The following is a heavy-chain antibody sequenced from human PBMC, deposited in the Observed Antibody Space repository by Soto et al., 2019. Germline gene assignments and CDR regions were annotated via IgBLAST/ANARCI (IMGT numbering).Heavy chain of an antibody. CDR1: GFTFGDYA. J-gene: IGHJ4*02. V-gene: IGHV3-49*04. Sequence: EVQLVESGGGLVQPGRSLRLSCTASGFTFGDYAMSWVRQAPGKGLEWVGFIRSKAYGGTTEYAASVKGRFTISRDDSKSIAYLQMNSLKTEDTAVYYCTRRPYEHDYWGQGTLVTVSS. CDR3: TRRPYEHDY. D-gene: IGHD3-16*01. CDR2: IRSKAYGGTT.